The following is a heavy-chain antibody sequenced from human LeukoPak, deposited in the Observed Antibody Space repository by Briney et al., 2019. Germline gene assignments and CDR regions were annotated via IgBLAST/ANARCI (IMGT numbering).Heavy chain of an antibody. D-gene: IGHD3-22*01. V-gene: IGHV3-21*01. J-gene: IGHJ3*02. CDR3: ASLGDYSDSSGYSDAFDI. CDR2: ISSSSSYI. Sequence: PGGSLRLSCAASGVTFSSYSMNWGRQAPGEGLEWVSSISSSSSYIYYADSVKGRFTISRDNAKNSLYLQMNSLRAEDTAVYYCASLGDYSDSSGYSDAFDIWGQGTMVTVSS. CDR1: GVTFSSYS.